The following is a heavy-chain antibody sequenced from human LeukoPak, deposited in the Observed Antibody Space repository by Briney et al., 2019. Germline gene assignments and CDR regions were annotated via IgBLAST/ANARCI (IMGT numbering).Heavy chain of an antibody. Sequence: GGSLRLSCAASGFTFDDYAMHWVRQAPGKGLEWVSLISWDGGSTYYADSVKGRFTISRDNSKNSLYLQMNSLRAEDTALYYCAKDMGENPPAYYYYMDVWGKGTTVTVCS. CDR1: GFTFDDYA. CDR3: AKDMGENPPAYYYYMDV. D-gene: IGHD1-26*01. V-gene: IGHV3-43D*04. J-gene: IGHJ6*03. CDR2: ISWDGGST.